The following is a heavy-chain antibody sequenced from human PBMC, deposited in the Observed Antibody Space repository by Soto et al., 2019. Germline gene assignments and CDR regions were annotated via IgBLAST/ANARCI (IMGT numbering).Heavy chain of an antibody. CDR1: GFVFKDSS. D-gene: IGHD3-22*01. CDR3: TRLISAAQDY. CDR2: IRDRAYNYAT. V-gene: IGHV3-73*01. J-gene: IGHJ4*02. Sequence: EVLLVESGGGLVQPGGSLKLSCAASGFVFKDSSIHWVRQASGKGLELVGRIRDRAYNYATSYAASVKGRFTISRDDSSNTAFLQMNSLKTEDTAIYYCTRLISAAQDYWGQGTRVTVSS.